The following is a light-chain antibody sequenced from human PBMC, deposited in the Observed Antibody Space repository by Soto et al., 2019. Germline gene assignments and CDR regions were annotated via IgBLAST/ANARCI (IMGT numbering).Light chain of an antibody. CDR1: RSINKW. Sequence: DIQMTQSPSTLSASVGDSVTITCRASRSINKWLSWYQQKPGKALNLLILDAFNLQSGIPSRLSGSGFGTEFTLIIGGLQPEDVVTYYCQQYNSDSSYGGGTKVEIK. V-gene: IGKV1-5*01. J-gene: IGKJ4*01. CDR3: QQYNSDSS. CDR2: DAF.